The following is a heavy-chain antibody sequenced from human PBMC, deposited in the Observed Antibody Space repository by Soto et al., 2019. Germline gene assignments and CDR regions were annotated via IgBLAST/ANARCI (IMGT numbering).Heavy chain of an antibody. J-gene: IGHJ6*04. V-gene: IGHV3-9*01. CDR2: IGWNSGNV. D-gene: IGHD2-8*02. Sequence: EVQLVESGGGLVQPGRSLRLSCAASGFTFDDYAMHWVRQAPGKGLEWVSGIGWNSGNVGYADSVKGRFTISRDNAKNLLYLQMNSLRGEDTALYYCAKELGRVGPTVSYGMVVWGKGTTVTVSS. CDR1: GFTFDDYA. CDR3: AKELGRVGPTVSYGMVV.